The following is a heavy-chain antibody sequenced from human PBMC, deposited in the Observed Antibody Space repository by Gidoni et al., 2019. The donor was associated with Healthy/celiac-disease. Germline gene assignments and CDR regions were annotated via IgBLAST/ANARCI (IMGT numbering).Heavy chain of an antibody. CDR3: ARSPYCSGGSCYPPHMPFDP. CDR2: INSDGSST. V-gene: IGHV3-74*01. Sequence: EVQLVESGGGLVQPGGSLRLSCAASGFTFSSYWMHWVRQAPGKGLVWVSRINSDGSSTSYADSVKGRFTISRDNAKNTLYLQMNSLRAEDTAVYYCARSPYCSGGSCYPPHMPFDPWGQGTLVTVSS. D-gene: IGHD2-15*01. J-gene: IGHJ5*02. CDR1: GFTFSSYW.